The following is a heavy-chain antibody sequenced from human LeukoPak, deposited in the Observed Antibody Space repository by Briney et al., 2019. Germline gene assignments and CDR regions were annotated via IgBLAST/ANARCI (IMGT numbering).Heavy chain of an antibody. CDR2: MNRDGSEK. V-gene: IGHV3-7*04. CDR1: GFTFAPYW. Sequence: GGSLRLSCAASGFTFAPYWMTWVRQAPGKGLEYVATMNRDGSEKYYVDSVKGRFTISRDNSKNSLYLQMDSLRAEDTAVYYCARGIEEWLYLYYWGQGALVTVAS. D-gene: IGHD3-3*01. CDR3: ARGIEEWLYLYY. J-gene: IGHJ4*02.